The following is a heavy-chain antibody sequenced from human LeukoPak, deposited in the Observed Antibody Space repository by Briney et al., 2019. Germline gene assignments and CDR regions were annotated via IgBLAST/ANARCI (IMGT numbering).Heavy chain of an antibody. CDR2: IYYSGST. D-gene: IGHD4-17*01. CDR1: GGSISSYY. V-gene: IGHV4-39*01. J-gene: IGHJ4*02. CDR3: ARRNSYGDYGGHYFDY. Sequence: PSETLSLTCTVSGGSISSYYWGWIRQPPGKGLEWIGSIYYSGSTYYNPSLKSRVTISVDTSKNQFSLKLSSVTAADTAVYYCARRNSYGDYGGHYFDYWGQGTLVTVSS.